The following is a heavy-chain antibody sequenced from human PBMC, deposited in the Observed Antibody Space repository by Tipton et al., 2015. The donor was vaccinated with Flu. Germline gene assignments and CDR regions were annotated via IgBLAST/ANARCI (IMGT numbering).Heavy chain of an antibody. CDR1: GGSMNSYY. CDR2: IYYTGDT. D-gene: IGHD4-17*01. J-gene: IGHJ4*02. V-gene: IGHV4-59*12. CDR3: AREREDGDYSDY. Sequence: GLVKPSETLSLTCTVSGGSMNSYYWSWIRQPPGKGLEWIGYIYYTGDTNYNPSIESRVSMSVDTSKNQFSLNLRSVTAADTAVYYCAREREDGDYSDYWGRGILVTVSS.